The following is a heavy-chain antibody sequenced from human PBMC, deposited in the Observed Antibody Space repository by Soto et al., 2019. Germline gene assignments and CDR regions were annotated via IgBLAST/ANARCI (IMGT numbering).Heavy chain of an antibody. CDR3: ARDWNKDYYGSGSYHLPIPYGMDV. V-gene: IGHV3-33*01. CDR1: GFTFSSYG. Sequence: PGGSLRLSCAASGFTFSSYGMHWVRQAPGKGLEWVAVIWYDGSNKYYADSVKGRFTISRDNSKNTLYLQMNSLRAEDTAVYYCARDWNKDYYGSGSYHLPIPYGMDVWGQGTTVTVSS. CDR2: IWYDGSNK. J-gene: IGHJ6*02. D-gene: IGHD3-10*01.